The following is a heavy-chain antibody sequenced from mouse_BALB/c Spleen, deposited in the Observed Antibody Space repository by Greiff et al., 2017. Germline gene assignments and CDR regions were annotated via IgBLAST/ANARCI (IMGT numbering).Heavy chain of an antibody. CDR3: ARSLTVSYAMDY. CDR1: GFTFSSFG. CDR2: ISSGSSTI. J-gene: IGHJ4*01. Sequence: EVQLVESGGGLVQPGGSRKLSCAASGFTFSSFGMHWVRQAPEKGLEWVAYISSGSSTIYYADTVKGRFTISRDNPKNTLFLQMTSLRPEDTAMYYCARSLTVSYAMDYWGQGTSVTVSS. V-gene: IGHV5-17*02. D-gene: IGHD4-1*01.